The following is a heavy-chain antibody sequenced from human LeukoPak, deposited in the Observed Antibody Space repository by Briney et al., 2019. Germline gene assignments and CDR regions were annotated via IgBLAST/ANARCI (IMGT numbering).Heavy chain of an antibody. Sequence: GGSLRLSCAASGFTFSDYEMNWVRQAPGKGLEWVSYISSSGSTIYYADSVQGRFTISRDNAKNSLYLQMNSLRAEDTAVYYCASSLSSARGGDSYWGQGTLVTVSS. J-gene: IGHJ4*02. CDR3: ASSLSSARGGDSY. CDR1: GFTFSDYE. D-gene: IGHD2-21*02. V-gene: IGHV3-48*03. CDR2: ISSSGSTI.